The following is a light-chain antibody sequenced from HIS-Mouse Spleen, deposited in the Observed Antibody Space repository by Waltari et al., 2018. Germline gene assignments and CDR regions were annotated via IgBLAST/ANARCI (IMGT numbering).Light chain of an antibody. CDR1: ALPKKY. V-gene: IGLV3-10*01. J-gene: IGLJ2*01. CDR2: EDS. Sequence: SYELTQPPSASVSPGQTARITCSGDALPKKYAYWYQQKSDQAPVLVIYEDSKRPSGIPERFSGSSSGTMATLTISGAQVEDEADYYCYSTDSSGNHRVFGGGTKLTVL. CDR3: YSTDSSGNHRV.